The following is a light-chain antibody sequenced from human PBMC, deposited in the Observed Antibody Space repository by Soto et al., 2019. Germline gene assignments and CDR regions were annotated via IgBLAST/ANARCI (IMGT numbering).Light chain of an antibody. CDR1: SSDVGGYKY. V-gene: IGLV2-14*03. J-gene: IGLJ3*02. CDR2: DVR. CDR3: SSYTSSSTWV. Sequence: QSALTQPASVSGSPGQSITISCTGTSSDVGGYKYVSWYQQHPGKAPKLMIYDVRNRPSGVSNRFSGSKSGNTASLIISGLQAEDEADYYCSSYTSSSTWVIGGGTKLTVL.